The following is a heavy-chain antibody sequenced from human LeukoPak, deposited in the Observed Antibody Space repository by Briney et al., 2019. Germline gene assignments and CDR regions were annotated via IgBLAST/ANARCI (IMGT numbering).Heavy chain of an antibody. CDR2: ISGSGGST. D-gene: IGHD3-10*01. CDR1: GFTFSSYA. V-gene: IGHV3-23*01. J-gene: IGHJ3*02. CDR3: ARDGSYGSGSDPDAFDI. Sequence: GGSLRLSCAASGFTFSSYAMSWVRQAPGKGLEWVSAISGSGGSTYYADSVKGRFTISRDNSKNTLYLQMNSLRAEDTAVYYCARDGSYGSGSDPDAFDIWGQGTMVTVSS.